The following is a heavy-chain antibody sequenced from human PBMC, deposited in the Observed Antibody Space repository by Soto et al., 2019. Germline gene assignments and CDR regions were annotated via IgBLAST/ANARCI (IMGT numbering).Heavy chain of an antibody. CDR2: IYSGGST. D-gene: IGHD2-15*01. CDR3: ARGGGRILYAHPSYYYFYGLDV. V-gene: IGHV3-66*01. J-gene: IGHJ6*02. Sequence: GGSLRLSCAVSGFTVSTTYMTWVRQAPGKGLEWVSVIYSGGSTYYRDSVRGRFTISRDNSKNTLDLQMDSLGVEDTAVYYCARGGGRILYAHPSYYYFYGLDVWGQGTTVTVSS. CDR1: GFTVSTTY.